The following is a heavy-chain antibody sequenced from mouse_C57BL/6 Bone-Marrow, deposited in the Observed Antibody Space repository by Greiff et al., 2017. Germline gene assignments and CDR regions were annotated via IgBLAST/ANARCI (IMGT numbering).Heavy chain of an antibody. V-gene: IGHV5-6*01. CDR2: ISSGGSYT. CDR3: ARPITTVVAFYAMDY. J-gene: IGHJ4*01. D-gene: IGHD1-1*01. Sequence: EVQLQESGGDLVKPGGSLKLSCAASGFTFSSYGMSWVRQTPDKRLEWVATISSGGSYTYYQDSVKGRFTISRDNAKNTLYLQMSSLKSEDTAMYYCARPITTVVAFYAMDYWGQGTSVTVSS. CDR1: GFTFSSYG.